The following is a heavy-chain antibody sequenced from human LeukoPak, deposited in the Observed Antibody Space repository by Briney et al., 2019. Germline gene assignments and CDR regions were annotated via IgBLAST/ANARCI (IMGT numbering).Heavy chain of an antibody. CDR2: IGSTI. J-gene: IGHJ6*02. D-gene: IGHD2-2*01. CDR1: GFSFSDYY. Sequence: GGSLRLSCVASGFSFSDYYMSWIRQAPGKGLEWVSYIGSTIYYADSVKGRFTISRDNAKNSLYLQMNSLRAEDTAVYYCARDPAPYCSSTSCYVFNRATKKSLLDGMDVWGQGTTVTVSS. CDR3: ARDPAPYCSSTSCYVFNRATKKSLLDGMDV. V-gene: IGHV3-11*04.